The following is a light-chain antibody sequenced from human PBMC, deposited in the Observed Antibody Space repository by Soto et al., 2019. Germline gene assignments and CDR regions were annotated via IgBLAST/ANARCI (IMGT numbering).Light chain of an antibody. CDR2: EVT. V-gene: IGLV2-23*02. CDR1: SSDVGNYNL. CDR3: CSAANSPSAVV. J-gene: IGLJ2*01. Sequence: QSALTQPASVSGSPGQSITISSTGTSSDVGNYNLVSWYQHHPGTAPKLMVYEVTKRPSGVSSRFSGSKSGNTASLTISGLLAEDEADYYCCSAANSPSAVVFGGGTMLTVL.